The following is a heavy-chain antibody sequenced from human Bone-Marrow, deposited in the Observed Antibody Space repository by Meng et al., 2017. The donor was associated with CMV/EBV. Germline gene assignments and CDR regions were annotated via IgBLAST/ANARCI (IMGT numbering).Heavy chain of an antibody. CDR2: IIPILGIA. Sequence: SVKVSCKASGGTFSSYAISWVRQAPGQGLEWMGGIIPILGIANYAQKFQGRVTITADKSTSTAYMELSSLRSEDTVVYYCASRGGAAAGMGDYWGQGTRVTGSS. CDR3: ASRGGAAAGMGDY. CDR1: GGTFSSYA. V-gene: IGHV1-69*10. D-gene: IGHD6-13*01. J-gene: IGHJ4*02.